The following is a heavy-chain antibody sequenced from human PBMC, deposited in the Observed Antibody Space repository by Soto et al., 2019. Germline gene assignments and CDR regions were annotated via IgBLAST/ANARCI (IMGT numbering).Heavy chain of an antibody. Sequence: GASVKVSCKASGYTFPDYFMHWVRQAPGQGLEWMGIINPTSGRTTYAQKFQDRIAVTRDTSTSTISMELSSLRSDDTAVYYCARDLLGVASLKGLYFDFWGQGTLVTVSS. V-gene: IGHV1-46*01. CDR2: INPTSGRT. CDR3: ARDLLGVASLKGLYFDF. CDR1: GYTFPDYF. D-gene: IGHD3-10*01. J-gene: IGHJ4*02.